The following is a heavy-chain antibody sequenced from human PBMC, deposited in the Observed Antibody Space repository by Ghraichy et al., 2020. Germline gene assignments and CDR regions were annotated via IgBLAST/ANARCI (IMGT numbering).Heavy chain of an antibody. Sequence: ASVKVSCKASGYTFTSYGISWVRQAPGQGLEWMGWISAYNGNTNYAQKLQGRVTMTTDTSTSTDYMELRSLRSDDTAVYYCARATWSGYVDYWGQGTLVTVSS. CDR2: ISAYNGNT. D-gene: IGHD3-3*01. CDR3: ARATWSGYVDY. V-gene: IGHV1-18*01. CDR1: GYTFTSYG. J-gene: IGHJ4*02.